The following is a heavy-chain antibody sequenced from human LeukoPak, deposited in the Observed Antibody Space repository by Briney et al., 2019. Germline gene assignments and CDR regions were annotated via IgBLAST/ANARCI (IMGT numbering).Heavy chain of an antibody. CDR3: AGVRFLESIDY. J-gene: IGHJ4*02. D-gene: IGHD3-3*01. CDR2: IYYSGST. V-gene: IGHV4-39*01. CDR1: GGSISSSSYY. Sequence: PSETLSLTCTVSGGSISSSSYYWGWIRQPPGKGLEWIGSIYYSGSTYYNPSLKSRVTISVDTSKNQFSLKLSSVTAADTAVYYCAGVRFLESIDYWGQGTLVTVSS.